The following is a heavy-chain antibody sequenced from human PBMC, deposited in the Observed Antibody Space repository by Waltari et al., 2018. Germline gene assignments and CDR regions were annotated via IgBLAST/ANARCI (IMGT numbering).Heavy chain of an antibody. Sequence: QVQLVQSGAEVKKPGASVKVSCKASGYTFTGYYMHWVRQAPGPGLEWMGWINPNSGGTNYAQKFQGRVTMTRDTSISTAYMELSRLRSDDTAVYYCAREYIVVVPAAIQGGFDPWGQGTLVTVSS. CDR1: GYTFTGYY. D-gene: IGHD2-2*01. CDR2: INPNSGGT. CDR3: AREYIVVVPAAIQGGFDP. V-gene: IGHV1-2*02. J-gene: IGHJ5*02.